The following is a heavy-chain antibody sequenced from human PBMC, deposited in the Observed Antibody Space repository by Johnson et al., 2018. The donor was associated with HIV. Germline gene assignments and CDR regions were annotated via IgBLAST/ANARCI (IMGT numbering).Heavy chain of an antibody. J-gene: IGHJ3*02. CDR3: ARAIVVDDDALDI. Sequence: QVQLVESGGGVVQPGRSLRLSCAASGFTFSNYGMHWVRQAPGKGLEWVAVISYDGSNKYYADSVKGRFTISRDNSKNTLYLQMNSLRAEDTAVFYCARAIVVDDDALDIWGQGTMVTVSS. V-gene: IGHV3-30*03. CDR2: ISYDGSNK. D-gene: IGHD3-22*01. CDR1: GFTFSNYG.